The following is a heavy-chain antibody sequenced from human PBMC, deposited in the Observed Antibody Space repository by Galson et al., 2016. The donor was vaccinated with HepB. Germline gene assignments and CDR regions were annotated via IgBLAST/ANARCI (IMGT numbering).Heavy chain of an antibody. Sequence: QSGAEVKKPGESLKISCTTSGYKFTGKWIGWVRQKPGKGLEWMGIIYPGDSDTRYSPSFQGQVTISADKSTNTAHLQWSSLKASDTATYYGARSACSGGACYSVWYFDLWGRGTPATVSS. CDR2: IYPGDSDT. D-gene: IGHD2-15*01. V-gene: IGHV5-51*01. J-gene: IGHJ2*01. CDR3: ARSACSGGACYSVWYFDL. CDR1: GYKFTGKW.